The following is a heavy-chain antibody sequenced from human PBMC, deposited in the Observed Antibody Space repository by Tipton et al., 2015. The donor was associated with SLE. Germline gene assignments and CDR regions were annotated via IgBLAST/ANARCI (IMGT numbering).Heavy chain of an antibody. CDR1: GGSISSGGYY. D-gene: IGHD5-18*01. J-gene: IGHJ4*02. Sequence: TLSLTCAVSGGSISSGGYYWSWIRQPAGKGLEWIGYIYTSGSTNYNPSLKSRVTISVDTSKNQFSLKLSSVTAADTALYYCAREEDTAMVKDWGQGTLVTVSS. V-gene: IGHV4-61*09. CDR3: AREEDTAMVKD. CDR2: IYTSGST.